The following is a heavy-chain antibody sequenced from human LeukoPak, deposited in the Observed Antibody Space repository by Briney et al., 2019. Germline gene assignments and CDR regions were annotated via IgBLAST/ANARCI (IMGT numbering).Heavy chain of an antibody. J-gene: IGHJ4*02. Sequence: ASVKVSCKASGYTFTGYYMHWVRQAPGQGLEWMGWINPNSGGTNYAQKFQGRVTMTRDTSISTAYMELSSLRSEDTAVYYCATGTYYDILTGYFPFDYWGQGTLVTVSS. V-gene: IGHV1-2*02. CDR1: GYTFTGYY. CDR3: ATGTYYDILTGYFPFDY. D-gene: IGHD3-9*01. CDR2: INPNSGGT.